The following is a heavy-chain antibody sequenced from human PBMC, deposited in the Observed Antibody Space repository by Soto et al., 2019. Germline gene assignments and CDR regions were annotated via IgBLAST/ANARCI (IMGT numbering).Heavy chain of an antibody. CDR3: RTPGGGGGY. J-gene: IGHJ4*02. CDR2: IYSGGYT. D-gene: IGHD2-15*01. V-gene: IGHV3-53*01. Sequence: EVQLVESGGGLIQPGGSLRLSCAVSGFTVSNNYMSWVRQAPGKGLEGVSVIYSGGYTAYGDSVKGRFTISRDNSNNTQYLQTNSRGASPPPVYCWRTPGGGGGYWGQGTLVTVSS. CDR1: GFTVSNNY.